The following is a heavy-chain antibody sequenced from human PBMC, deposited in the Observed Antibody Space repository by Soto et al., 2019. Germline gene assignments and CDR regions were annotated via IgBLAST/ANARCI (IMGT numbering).Heavy chain of an antibody. V-gene: IGHV3-30*18. Sequence: QVQLVESGGGVVQPGRSLRLSCAASGFTFSSYGMHWVRQAPGKGLEWVAVISYDGSNKYYADSAKGRFTISRDNSKNTLYLQMNSLRAEDTAVYYCAKAIRMMGYYYGMDVWGQGTTVTVSS. D-gene: IGHD3-16*01. CDR2: ISYDGSNK. CDR3: AKAIRMMGYYYGMDV. CDR1: GFTFSSYG. J-gene: IGHJ6*02.